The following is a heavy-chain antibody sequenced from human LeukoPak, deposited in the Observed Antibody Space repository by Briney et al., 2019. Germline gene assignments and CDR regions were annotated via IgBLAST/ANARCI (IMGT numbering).Heavy chain of an antibody. J-gene: IGHJ4*02. V-gene: IGHV3-23*01. D-gene: IGHD3-9*01. CDR1: GFTFSSYA. Sequence: GGSLRLSCAASGFTFSSYAMSWVRQAPGKGLEWVSTISGSGISTYYSDSVKGRFTISRDNSKNTLYLQMNSLRAEDTAVYYCAKGDNDILTGYYSSFDYWGQGTLVTVSS. CDR3: AKGDNDILTGYYSSFDY. CDR2: ISGSGIST.